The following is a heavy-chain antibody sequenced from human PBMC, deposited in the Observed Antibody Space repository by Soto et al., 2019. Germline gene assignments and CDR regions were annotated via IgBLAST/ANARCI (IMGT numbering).Heavy chain of an antibody. Sequence: PGGSLRLSCAASGFTFSSYAMHWVRQAPGKGLEWVAVISYDGSNKYYADSMKGRFTISRDNSKNTLYLQMNSLRAEDTAVYYCARDPSAGQGYSYDYWGQGTLVTVSS. J-gene: IGHJ4*02. CDR1: GFTFSSYA. D-gene: IGHD5-18*01. CDR2: ISYDGSNK. CDR3: ARDPSAGQGYSYDY. V-gene: IGHV3-30-3*01.